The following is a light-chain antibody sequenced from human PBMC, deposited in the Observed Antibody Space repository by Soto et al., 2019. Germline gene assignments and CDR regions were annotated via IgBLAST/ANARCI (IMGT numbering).Light chain of an antibody. CDR3: AAWDDSLNGYV. CDR2: YDD. CDR1: ASNIGKAA. V-gene: IGLV1-36*01. J-gene: IGLJ1*01. Sequence: QAVVTQPPSVSGAPRQRVTISCSGSASNIGKAAVNWYQQIPGKAPKLLIYYDDQLPSGVSDRFSGSKSGTSASLAISGLQSGDEADYYCAAWDDSLNGYVFGTGTKLTVL.